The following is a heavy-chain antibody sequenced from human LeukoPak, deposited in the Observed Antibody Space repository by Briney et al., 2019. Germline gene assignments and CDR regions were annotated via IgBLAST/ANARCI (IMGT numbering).Heavy chain of an antibody. J-gene: IGHJ5*02. V-gene: IGHV1-3*01. Sequence: GASVKVSCKASGYTFTSYAMHWVRQAPGQRLEWMGWINAGNGNTKYSQKFQGRVTMTTDTSTSTAYMELRSLRSDDTAVYYCAREGYYYGSRSRGLWRNWFDPWGQGTLVTVSS. CDR3: AREGYYYGSRSRGLWRNWFDP. CDR1: GYTFTSYA. D-gene: IGHD3-10*01. CDR2: INAGNGNT.